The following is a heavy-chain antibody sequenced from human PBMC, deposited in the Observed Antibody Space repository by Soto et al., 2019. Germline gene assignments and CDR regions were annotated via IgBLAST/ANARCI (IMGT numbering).Heavy chain of an antibody. CDR1: GASISSGGYY. V-gene: IGHV4-31*03. CDR3: ARGGYSSTWSNLLDRSGLDV. Sequence: QVQLQESGPGLVKPSQTLSLTCNVSGASISSGGYYWSWIRQHPGKGLEWIGYIYYSGRTYYNPSLKSRVTISVDTSKNQFSLKLSSVTAADTAVYYCARGGYSSTWSNLLDRSGLDVWGQGTTVTVSS. D-gene: IGHD6-13*01. J-gene: IGHJ6*02. CDR2: IYYSGRT.